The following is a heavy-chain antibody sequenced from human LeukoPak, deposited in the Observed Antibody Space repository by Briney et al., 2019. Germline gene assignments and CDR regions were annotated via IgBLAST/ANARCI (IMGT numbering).Heavy chain of an antibody. J-gene: IGHJ4*02. Sequence: SETLSLTCAVYGGSFSGYYWSWIRQPPGKGLEWIGEINHSGSTNYNPSLKSRVTISVDTSKNQFSLKLSSVTAAGTAVYYCASDSSGWYGGDYWGQGTLVTVSS. CDR2: INHSGST. D-gene: IGHD6-19*01. CDR3: ASDSSGWYGGDY. V-gene: IGHV4-34*01. CDR1: GGSFSGYY.